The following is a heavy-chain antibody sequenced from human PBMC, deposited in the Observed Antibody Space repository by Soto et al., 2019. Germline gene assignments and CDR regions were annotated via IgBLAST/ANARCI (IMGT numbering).Heavy chain of an antibody. CDR3: ARGGRIVDTGIGYYYYHAMDV. Sequence: ASVKVSCNASGYTFTSYYIHWVRQAPGQGLEWMGIFNPTGDTAGYARKLQGRVTMTRDTSTGTAYMELGSLRSEDTAVYYCARGGRIVDTGIGYYYYHAMDVWGQGTTVTVSS. CDR2: FNPTGDTA. D-gene: IGHD5-18*01. J-gene: IGHJ6*02. V-gene: IGHV1-46*01. CDR1: GYTFTSYY.